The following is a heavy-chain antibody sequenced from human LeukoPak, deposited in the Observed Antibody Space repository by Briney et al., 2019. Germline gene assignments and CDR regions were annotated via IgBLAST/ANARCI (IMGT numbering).Heavy chain of an antibody. CDR1: GGTFSSYA. CDR3: ARLGYCSSTSCYTPDYFDY. V-gene: IGHV1-69*13. J-gene: IGHJ4*02. CDR2: IIPIFGTA. D-gene: IGHD2-2*02. Sequence: SVKVSCRASGGTFSSYAISWVRQAPGQGLEWMGGIIPIFGTANYAQKYQGRVTITADESTSTAYMELSSLRSEDTAVYYCARLGYCSSTSCYTPDYFDYWGQGTLVTVSS.